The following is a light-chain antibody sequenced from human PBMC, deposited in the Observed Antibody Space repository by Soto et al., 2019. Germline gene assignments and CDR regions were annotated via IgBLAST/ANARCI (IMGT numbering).Light chain of an antibody. J-gene: IGKJ1*01. CDR1: QSVSSK. Sequence: VVLTQSPATLSVSPGEGATLSCRASQSVSSKLAWYQQKPGQAPRLLIYGASTRAAGVPDRFSGSGSGTEFTLTMCRLEPEDFTVYYCHHYETFGQGTKVDIK. CDR2: GAS. V-gene: IGKV3D-15*01. CDR3: HHYET.